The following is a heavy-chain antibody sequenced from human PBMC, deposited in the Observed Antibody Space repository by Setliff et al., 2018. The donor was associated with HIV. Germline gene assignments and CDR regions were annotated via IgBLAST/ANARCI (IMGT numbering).Heavy chain of an antibody. Sequence: SVKVSCKGSGDTFTTYVVSWVRQAPGQGLEWMGGRSPIFSTTNYAQKFQGRVTITTDESKSRAYMELSSLRSEDTAVYYCAITSRGYSLQRGGAFDIWGQGTLVTVSS. CDR3: AITSRGYSLQRGGAFDI. V-gene: IGHV1-69*05. CDR2: RSPIFSTT. D-gene: IGHD3-22*01. CDR1: GDTFTTYV. J-gene: IGHJ3*02.